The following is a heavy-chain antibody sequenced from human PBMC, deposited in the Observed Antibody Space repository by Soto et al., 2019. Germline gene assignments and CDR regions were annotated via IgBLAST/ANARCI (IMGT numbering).Heavy chain of an antibody. CDR1: GFAFSGYW. V-gene: IGHV3-7*01. Sequence: EVQLVESGGDLVQPGGSLRLSGAASGFAFSGYWMSWVRQAPGKGVEGVANIKQDGSEKYYVDSVKGRFTISRDNAKNSLYLQMNSLRVEDTAVYYCARATSVDAYWGQGTLVTVTS. D-gene: IGHD5-12*01. J-gene: IGHJ4*02. CDR2: IKQDGSEK. CDR3: ARATSVDAY.